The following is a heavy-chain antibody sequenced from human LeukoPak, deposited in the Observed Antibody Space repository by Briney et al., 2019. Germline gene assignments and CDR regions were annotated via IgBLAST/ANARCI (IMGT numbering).Heavy chain of an antibody. V-gene: IGHV1-24*01. CDR3: TTSDDYVWGTYRYINYFDP. D-gene: IGHD3-16*02. CDR1: GYNFTELS. J-gene: IGHJ5*02. Sequence: ASVKVSCRVSGYNFTELSIHWVRQGPGKGLEWMGGFDPEHGETLYAQTFQGRVTMAADTSTDTAYMELSSLRSEDTAVYFCTTSDDYVWGTYRYINYFDPWGQGTLVTVSS. CDR2: FDPEHGET.